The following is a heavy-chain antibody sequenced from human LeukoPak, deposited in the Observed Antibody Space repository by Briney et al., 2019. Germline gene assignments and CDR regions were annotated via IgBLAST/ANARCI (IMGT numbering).Heavy chain of an antibody. CDR2: INHSGST. V-gene: IGHV4-34*01. Sequence: KPSETLSLTCAVYGGSFRGYYWSWIRQPPGKGLEWIGEINHSGSTNYNPSLKSRVTISVDTSKNQFSLKVTSVTAADTAIYYCARQSCTDTSCTVFRWYFDLWGRGTLVTVSS. J-gene: IGHJ2*01. D-gene: IGHD2-2*01. CDR3: ARQSCTDTSCTVFRWYFDL. CDR1: GGSFRGYY.